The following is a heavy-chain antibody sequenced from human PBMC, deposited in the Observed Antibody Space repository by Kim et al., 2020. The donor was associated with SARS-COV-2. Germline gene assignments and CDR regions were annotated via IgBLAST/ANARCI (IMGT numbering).Heavy chain of an antibody. J-gene: IGHJ6*03. CDR2: ISSSSSTI. V-gene: IGHV3-48*02. CDR3: ARASEYSSSSRHLYYYYYMDV. Sequence: GGSLRLSCAASGFTFSSYSMNWVRQAPGKGLEWVSYISSSSSTIYYADSVKGRFTISRDNAKNSLYLQMNSLRDEDTAVYYCARASEYSSSSRHLYYYYYMDVWGKGTTVTVSS. CDR1: GFTFSSYS. D-gene: IGHD6-6*01.